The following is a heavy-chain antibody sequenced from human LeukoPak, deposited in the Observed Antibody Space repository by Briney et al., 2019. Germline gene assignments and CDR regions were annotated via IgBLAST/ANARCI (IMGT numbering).Heavy chain of an antibody. CDR3: ARDPFADY. CDR1: GFTFSSYA. Sequence: GGSLRLSCAASGFTFSSYAMHWVRQAPGKGLEWVAVISYDGSNKYYADSVKGRFTISRDNSKNTLYLQMNSLRAEDTAVYYCARDPFADYWGQGTLVTVSS. J-gene: IGHJ4*02. CDR2: ISYDGSNK. V-gene: IGHV3-30-3*01.